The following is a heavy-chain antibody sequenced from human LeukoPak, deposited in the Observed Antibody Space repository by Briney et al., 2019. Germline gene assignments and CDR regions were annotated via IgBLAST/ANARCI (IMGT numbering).Heavy chain of an antibody. D-gene: IGHD2-2*01. Sequence: PGGSLRLSCAASGFTVSSNYISWVRQAPGKGLEWVSVIYSGGSTYYADSVRGRFTISRDNSKNTLYLQMNSLRAEDTAVYYCARGGASAAARRFDPWGQGTLVTVSS. V-gene: IGHV3-53*01. CDR3: ARGGASAAARRFDP. CDR2: IYSGGST. J-gene: IGHJ5*02. CDR1: GFTVSSNY.